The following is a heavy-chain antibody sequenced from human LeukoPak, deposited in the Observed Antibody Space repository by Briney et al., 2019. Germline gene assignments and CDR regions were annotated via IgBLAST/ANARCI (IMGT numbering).Heavy chain of an antibody. CDR1: GFTFGSYE. CDR2: SSTSGSTM. CDR3: ARSGGYYDY. J-gene: IGHJ4*02. V-gene: IGHV3-48*03. D-gene: IGHD4-23*01. Sequence: GGSLRLSCAASGFTFGSYEMNWVRQAPGKGLEWISYSSTSGSTMYYADSVKGRCTVARDYAENSLYLQMNSLRAEDTAVYSCARSGGYYDYWGQGTLVSVSS.